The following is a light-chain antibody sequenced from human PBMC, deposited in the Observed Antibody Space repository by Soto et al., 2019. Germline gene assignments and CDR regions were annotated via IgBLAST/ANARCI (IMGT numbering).Light chain of an antibody. CDR2: DVG. V-gene: IGLV2-14*01. CDR1: SSDVGGYNY. Sequence: QSALIQPASVSGSPGQSVTISCTGTSSDVGGYNYVSWYQQYPGKAPKLMIYDVGNRPSGVSNRFSGSKSGNTASLTISGLQAEDEADYYCCSYTTRSTYVFGIGTKLTVL. J-gene: IGLJ1*01. CDR3: CSYTTRSTYV.